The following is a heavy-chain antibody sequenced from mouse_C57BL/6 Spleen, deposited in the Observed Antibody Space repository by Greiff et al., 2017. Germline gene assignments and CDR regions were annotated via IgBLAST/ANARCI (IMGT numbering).Heavy chain of an antibody. Sequence: EVKLMESGPELVKPGASVKISCKASGYSFTDYNMNWVKQSNGKSLEWIGVINPNYGTTSYNQKFKGKATLPVDPSSSTAYMQLNSLTSEDSAVYYCAREKLGLDYAMDYWGQGTSVTVSS. D-gene: IGHD4-1*01. CDR1: GYSFTDYN. V-gene: IGHV1-39*01. CDR2: INPNYGTT. J-gene: IGHJ4*01. CDR3: AREKLGLDYAMDY.